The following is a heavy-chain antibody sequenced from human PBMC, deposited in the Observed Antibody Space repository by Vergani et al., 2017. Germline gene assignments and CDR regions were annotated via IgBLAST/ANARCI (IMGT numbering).Heavy chain of an antibody. V-gene: IGHV3-73*02. D-gene: IGHD1-26*01. CDR3: TRLYGLGSYYSDY. CDR1: GFTFSGFA. Sequence: EVQLVESGGGLVQPGGSLKLSCAASGFTFSGFAMHWVRQASGRGLEGVGRIRSKANNYATTYAASVKGRFTIHRDDSKNTAYLQMNSLKTEDTAVYYCTRLYGLGSYYSDYWGQGTLVTVSS. CDR2: IRSKANNYAT. J-gene: IGHJ4*02.